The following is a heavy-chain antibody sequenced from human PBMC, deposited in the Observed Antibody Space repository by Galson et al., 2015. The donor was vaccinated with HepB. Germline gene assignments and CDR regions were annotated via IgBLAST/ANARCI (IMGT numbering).Heavy chain of an antibody. D-gene: IGHD3-3*01. V-gene: IGHV3-33*01. Sequence: SLRLSCAASGFTFNSYGMHWVRQAPGKGLEWVAGIWYDGSNEYYADSVKGRFTISRDNSKNTLYLQMNSLRVEDTAVYYCARDGIRFLEWLVRYYFDYWGQGTLFTVSS. CDR1: GFTFNSYG. CDR3: ARDGIRFLEWLVRYYFDY. J-gene: IGHJ4*02. CDR2: IWYDGSNE.